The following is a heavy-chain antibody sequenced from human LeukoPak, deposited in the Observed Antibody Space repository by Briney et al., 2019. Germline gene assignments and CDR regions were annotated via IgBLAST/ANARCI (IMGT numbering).Heavy chain of an antibody. Sequence: GGSLRLSCATSGFTFSNYAMTWVRQAPGKGLEWVLTISGTGGSTYYADSVKGRFTISRDNSKNTLYLQMNSLRADDTAVYYCVCRIGGAPQWGQGTQVTVSS. CDR2: ISGTGGST. CDR3: VCRIGGAPQ. V-gene: IGHV3-23*01. CDR1: GFTFSNYA. D-gene: IGHD1-26*01. J-gene: IGHJ4*02.